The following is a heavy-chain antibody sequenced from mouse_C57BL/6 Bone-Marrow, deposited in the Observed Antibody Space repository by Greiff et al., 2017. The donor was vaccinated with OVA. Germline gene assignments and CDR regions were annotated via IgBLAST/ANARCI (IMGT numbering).Heavy chain of an antibody. Sequence: EVQLQQSGPELVKPGASVKISCKATEYTFTDYYMNWVSQSHGKSLEWIGDINPNNGGTSYTKKFKGKAILTVDKSSSTAYRELSSLTSEDSAVYYCAYYDYGSSYWFAYWGQGTLVTVSA. V-gene: IGHV1-26*01. CDR1: EYTFTDYY. CDR2: INPNNGGT. J-gene: IGHJ3*01. D-gene: IGHD1-1*01. CDR3: AYYDYGSSYWFAY.